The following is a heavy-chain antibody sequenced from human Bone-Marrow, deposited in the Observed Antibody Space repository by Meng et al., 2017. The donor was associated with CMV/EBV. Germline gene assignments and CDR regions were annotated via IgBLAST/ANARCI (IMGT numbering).Heavy chain of an antibody. CDR1: GFTFSSYW. J-gene: IGHJ5*02. CDR3: ASSRWFDP. Sequence: GESLKISCAASGFTFSSYWMSWVRQAPGKGLEWVANIKQDGSEKYYVDSVKGRFTISRDNAKNSLYLQMNSLRAEDTAVYYCASSRWFDPWGQGPLVPVSS. V-gene: IGHV3-7*01. CDR2: IKQDGSEK.